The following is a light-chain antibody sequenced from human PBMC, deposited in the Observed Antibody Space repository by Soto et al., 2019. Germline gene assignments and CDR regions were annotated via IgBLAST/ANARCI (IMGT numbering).Light chain of an antibody. V-gene: IGKV1-9*01. CDR3: QQLNFFPIT. J-gene: IGKJ5*01. CDR1: QGISSF. CDR2: AAS. Sequence: DIQLTQSPSFLSASAGDRVTITCRAGQGISSFLAWYQQKPGRAPKLLIYAASTLQSGVPSRFSGSGSGTEFTLTITSLQPEDFATYYCQQLNFFPITFGQGTRLEI.